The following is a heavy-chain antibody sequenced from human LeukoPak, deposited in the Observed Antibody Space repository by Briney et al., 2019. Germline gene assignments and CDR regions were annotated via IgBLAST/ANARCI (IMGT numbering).Heavy chain of an antibody. D-gene: IGHD2-15*01. CDR3: ASLEIVVMVAVPFESNWFDP. V-gene: IGHV3-30-3*01. J-gene: IGHJ5*02. CDR2: ISYDGSNK. Sequence: LPGGSLRLSCAASGFTFSSYAMHWVRQAPGKGLEWVAVISYDGSNKYYADSVKGRFTISRDNSKNTLYLQMNSLRAEDTAVYYCASLEIVVMVAVPFESNWFDPWGQGTLVTVSS. CDR1: GFTFSSYA.